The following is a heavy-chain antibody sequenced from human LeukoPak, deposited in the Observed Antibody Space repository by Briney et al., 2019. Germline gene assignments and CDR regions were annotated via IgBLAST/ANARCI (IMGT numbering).Heavy chain of an antibody. CDR2: ISYDGSNK. Sequence: GGSLRISCAASGFTFSSDGMHCVRQAPGKGLEWVAVISYDGSNKYYADSVKGRFTISRDNSKNTLYLQMNSLRAEDTAVYYCASPSSTPGMHVWGQGTTVTVSS. CDR3: ASPSSTPGMHV. V-gene: IGHV3-30*03. CDR1: GFTFSSDG. J-gene: IGHJ6*02. D-gene: IGHD2-2*01.